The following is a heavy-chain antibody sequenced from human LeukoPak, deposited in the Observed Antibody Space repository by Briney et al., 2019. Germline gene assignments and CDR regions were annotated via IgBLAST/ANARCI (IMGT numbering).Heavy chain of an antibody. V-gene: IGHV3-11*01. CDR2: ISDGGRTI. CDR3: ARGALISYSYGPFDY. J-gene: IGHJ4*02. CDR1: GFIFSDHY. D-gene: IGHD5-18*01. Sequence: GGSLRLSCGASGFIFSDHYMSWIRQAPGKGLEWISYISDGGRTIHYADSVKGRFTISRDNAKNSLYLQMNSLRPDDTAVYYCARGALISYSYGPFDYWGQGTLVTVSS.